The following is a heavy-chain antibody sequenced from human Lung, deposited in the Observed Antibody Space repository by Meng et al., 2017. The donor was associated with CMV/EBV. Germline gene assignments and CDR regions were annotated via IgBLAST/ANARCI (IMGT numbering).Heavy chain of an antibody. V-gene: IGHV3-23*01. J-gene: IGHJ3*02. Sequence: GEXXKISCEASGFTFSTYAMSWVRQPPGKGLEWVSAISGGSDGGRAFYADSVKGRFTISRDNSKSTLFLQMNSLTVEDTAVYYCAKDPVVGAPHVFDIWGQGXMVTVSS. CDR3: AKDPVVGAPHVFDI. CDR2: ISGGSDGGRA. D-gene: IGHD1-26*01. CDR1: GFTFSTYA.